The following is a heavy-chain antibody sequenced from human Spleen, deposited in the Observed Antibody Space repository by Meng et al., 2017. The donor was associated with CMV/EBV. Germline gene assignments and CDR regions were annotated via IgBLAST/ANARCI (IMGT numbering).Heavy chain of an antibody. CDR3: ATELWFES. Sequence: SETLSLTCAVHGGSFSGYYWSWIRQPPGKGLEWIGEINHSGSTNYNPSLKSRVTISVDTSKSQLSLRLSSVTAADTAVYYCATELWFESWGQGTLVTVSS. V-gene: IGHV4-34*01. D-gene: IGHD3-10*01. CDR1: GGSFSGYY. J-gene: IGHJ5*01. CDR2: INHSGST.